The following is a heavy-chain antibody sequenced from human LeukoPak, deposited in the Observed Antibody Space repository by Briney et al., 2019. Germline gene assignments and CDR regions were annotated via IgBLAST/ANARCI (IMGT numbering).Heavy chain of an antibody. V-gene: IGHV3-7*03. D-gene: IGHD2-21*02. Sequence: GGSLRLSCAASGFTFSSYWMSWVRQAPGRGLDWVANIKQDGSEKYYGDSVKGRFTISRDNAKNTLYLQMNSLRAEDTAMYYCAKLVVVTATYWYFDLWGRGTLVSVSS. J-gene: IGHJ2*01. CDR3: AKLVVVTATYWYFDL. CDR2: IKQDGSEK. CDR1: GFTFSSYW.